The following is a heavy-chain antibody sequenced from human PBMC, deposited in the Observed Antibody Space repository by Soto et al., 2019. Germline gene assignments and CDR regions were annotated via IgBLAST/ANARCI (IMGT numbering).Heavy chain of an antibody. J-gene: IGHJ4*02. CDR2: ISAGNGNT. D-gene: IGHD1-26*01. CDR3: ARTFYSGSYWFDY. V-gene: IGHV1-3*01. CDR1: GYTFTSHS. Sequence: QVQLVQSGSEVKKPGASVKVSCKASGYTFTSHSMHWVRQAPGQRLEWMGWISAGNGNTKYSQKFQGRVTITRDTSASTAYMELSSLRSEDTAVYYCARTFYSGSYWFDYWGQGTLVTVS.